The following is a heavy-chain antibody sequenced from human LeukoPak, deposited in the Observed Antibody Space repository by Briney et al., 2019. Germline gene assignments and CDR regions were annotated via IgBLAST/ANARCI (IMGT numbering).Heavy chain of an antibody. CDR2: ISYSGNS. V-gene: IGHV4-59*01. CDR1: GGSISTYY. J-gene: IGHJ3*02. D-gene: IGHD5-18*01. Sequence: PSETLSLTCTVSGGSISTYYWRWIRQPPGKGLEWIGYISYSGNSNYNPSLKSRVTISVDTSKNQFSLKLSSVTAADTAVYYCAREGPVDTSLVTNAFDIWGQGTMVTVSS. CDR3: AREGPVDTSLVTNAFDI.